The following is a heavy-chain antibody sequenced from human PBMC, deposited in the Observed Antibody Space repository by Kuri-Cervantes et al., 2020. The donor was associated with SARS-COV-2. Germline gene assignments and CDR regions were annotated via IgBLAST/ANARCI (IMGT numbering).Heavy chain of an antibody. CDR2: ISGSGGSK. Sequence: GESLKISCAASGFTFSSYAMSWVRQAPGKGLEWVSAISGSGGSKYYADSVKGRFTISRDNSKNTLYLQMNSLRAEDTAVYYCAREEKSRLVGPPDYYYYMDVWGKGTTVTVSS. J-gene: IGHJ6*03. D-gene: IGHD2-15*01. V-gene: IGHV3-23*01. CDR1: GFTFSSYA. CDR3: AREEKSRLVGPPDYYYYMDV.